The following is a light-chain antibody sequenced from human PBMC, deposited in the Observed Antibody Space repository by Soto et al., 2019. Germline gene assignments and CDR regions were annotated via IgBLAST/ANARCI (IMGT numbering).Light chain of an antibody. Sequence: QSVLTQSPSASASLGASVKLTGTLSSGHSSYAIAWHQQQPEKGPRYLMKLNSDGSHNKGDGIPDRFSGSSSGAERYLTISNLQSEHEADYYCQTWGTGIPRVFGGGTKLTVL. CDR1: SGHSSYA. V-gene: IGLV4-69*01. CDR3: QTWGTGIPRV. CDR2: LNSDGSH. J-gene: IGLJ3*02.